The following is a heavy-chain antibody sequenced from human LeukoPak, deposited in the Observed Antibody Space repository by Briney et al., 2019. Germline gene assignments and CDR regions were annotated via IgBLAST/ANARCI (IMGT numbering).Heavy chain of an antibody. J-gene: IGHJ3*02. Sequence: GGSLRLSCAASGFTFSSYSMNWVRQAPGKGLEWVSYISSSSSTIYYADSVKGRFTISRDNAKNSLYLQMNSLRDEDTAVYYCARSRCSGGSCYAWGAAFGIWGQGTVVTVSS. CDR3: ARSRCSGGSCYAWGAAFGI. D-gene: IGHD2-15*01. V-gene: IGHV3-48*02. CDR2: ISSSSSTI. CDR1: GFTFSSYS.